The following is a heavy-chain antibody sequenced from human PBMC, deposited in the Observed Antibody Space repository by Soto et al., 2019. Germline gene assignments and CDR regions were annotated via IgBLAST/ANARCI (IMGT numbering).Heavy chain of an antibody. D-gene: IGHD6-19*01. CDR2: RNPSSGKT. CDR3: STWGRDGWYTGFF. Sequence: QVQLVQSGAEVKTPGASVKVSCKASGYTFTDYDINWVRQAPGQGLEWVGMRNPSSGKTDYAQKLQARVTMTRDTSISTDYLELSNLGYEDTAVFYCSTWGRDGWYTGFFWGQGTLVTV. J-gene: IGHJ4*02. CDR1: GYTFTDYD. V-gene: IGHV1-8*01.